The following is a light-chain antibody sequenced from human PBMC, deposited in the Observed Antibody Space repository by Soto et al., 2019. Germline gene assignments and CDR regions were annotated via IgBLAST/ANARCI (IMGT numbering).Light chain of an antibody. CDR1: SSDVGGYNY. Sequence: HSALTQPASVSGSPGQSITISCTGTSSDVGGYNYVSWYQHHPGKAPKLMIYDVSNRPSGVSNRFSGSKSGNTASLTISGLQPEDKADYYCSSYTTSNTRQIVFGTGTKLTVL. J-gene: IGLJ1*01. CDR3: SSYTTSNTRQIV. CDR2: DVS. V-gene: IGLV2-14*03.